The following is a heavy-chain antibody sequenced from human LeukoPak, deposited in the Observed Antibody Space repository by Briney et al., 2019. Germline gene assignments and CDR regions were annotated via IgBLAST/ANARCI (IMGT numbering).Heavy chain of an antibody. D-gene: IGHD3-16*02. V-gene: IGHV3-21*01. CDR2: ISSSSSNI. CDR3: ARVRSPGYFDY. CDR1: GFTFSSYT. Sequence: GGSLRLSCAASGFTFSSYTMNWVRQAPGKGLEWVSSISSSSSNIYYADSVKGRFTISRDNAKNSLYLHMNSLRAEDTAVYYCARVRSPGYFDYWGQGILVTVSS. J-gene: IGHJ4*02.